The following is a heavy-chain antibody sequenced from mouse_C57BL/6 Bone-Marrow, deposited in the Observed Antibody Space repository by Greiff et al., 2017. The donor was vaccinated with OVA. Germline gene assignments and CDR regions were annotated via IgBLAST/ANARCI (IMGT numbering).Heavy chain of an antibody. Sequence: VQLQQPGTELVKPGASVKLSCKASGYTFTSYWMHWVKQRPGQGLAWIGNINPSNGGTNSHEKFKSKATLTVDKSSSTAYMQLSSLTSEDSAVYYCARAYSAWVAYWGQGTLVTVSA. CDR3: ARAYSAWVAY. V-gene: IGHV1-53*01. CDR2: INPSNGGT. J-gene: IGHJ3*01. D-gene: IGHD6-5*01. CDR1: GYTFTSYW.